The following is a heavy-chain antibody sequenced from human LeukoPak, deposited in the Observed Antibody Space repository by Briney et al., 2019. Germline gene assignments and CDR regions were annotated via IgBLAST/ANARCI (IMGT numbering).Heavy chain of an antibody. D-gene: IGHD2-2*01. CDR1: GFTFGSYS. J-gene: IGHJ4*02. CDR3: ARDEQYQLLLDY. V-gene: IGHV3-21*01. CDR2: ISSSSSYI. Sequence: GGSLRLSCAASGFTFGSYSMNWVRQAPGKGLEWVSSISSSSSYIYYADSVKGRFTISRDNAKNSLYLQMNSLRAEDTAVYYCARDEQYQLLLDYWGQGTLVTVSS.